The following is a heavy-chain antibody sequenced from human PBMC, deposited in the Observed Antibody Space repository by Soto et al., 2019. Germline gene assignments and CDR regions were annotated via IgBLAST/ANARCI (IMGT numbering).Heavy chain of an antibody. CDR2: ITGSGGKT. D-gene: IGHD3-10*01. CDR3: ATKAPLHRLDWFDP. V-gene: IGHV3-23*01. CDR1: GFTFSTYA. Sequence: EVQLLESGGGLVQPGGSERLSCAVSGFTFSTYAMSWVRQAPGKGLEWVSTITGSGGKTFYADSVKGRFTISTDNSKNTLSLQMNSLRAEDTALYYCATKAPLHRLDWFDPWGQGTLVTVSS. J-gene: IGHJ5*02.